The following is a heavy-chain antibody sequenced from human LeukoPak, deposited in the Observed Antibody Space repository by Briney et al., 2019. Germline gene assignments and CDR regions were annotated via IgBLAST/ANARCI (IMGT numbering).Heavy chain of an antibody. J-gene: IGHJ5*02. D-gene: IGHD3-10*01. V-gene: IGHV4-30-4*01. CDR3: ARHHIGSSRFDP. CDR1: GGSISSGDYY. Sequence: SETLSLTCTVSGGSISSGDYYWSWIRQPPGKGLEWIGYIYYSGSTYYNPSLKSRVTISVDTSKNQFSLKLSSVTAADTAVYYCARHHIGSSRFDPWGQGTLVTVSS. CDR2: IYYSGST.